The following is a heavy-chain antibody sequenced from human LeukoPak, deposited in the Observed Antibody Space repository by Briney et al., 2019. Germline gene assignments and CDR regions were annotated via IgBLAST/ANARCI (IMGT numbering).Heavy chain of an antibody. D-gene: IGHD3-3*01. CDR1: GFTLSDYY. J-gene: IGHJ4*02. CDR3: ARDRSTYYDFWSGYPY. CDR2: ISSSGTGI. V-gene: IGHV3-11*04. Sequence: GGSLRLSCATSGFTLSDYYMSWIRQAPGKGLECIAYISSSGTGIYYADSVEGRFTVSRDNAKNSLYLQMNSLRAEDTAVYYCARDRSTYYDFWSGYPYWGQGTLVTVSS.